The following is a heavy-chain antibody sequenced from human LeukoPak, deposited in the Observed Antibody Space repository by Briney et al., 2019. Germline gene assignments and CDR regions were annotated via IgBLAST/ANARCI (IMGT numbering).Heavy chain of an antibody. V-gene: IGHV1-18*01. CDR2: ISAYNGNT. J-gene: IGHJ4*02. CDR3: ARERSSIWYERGASDY. D-gene: IGHD6-13*01. CDR1: GYTFTSYG. Sequence: ASVKVSCKASGYTFTSYGISWVRQAPGQGLEWMGWISAYNGNTNYAQKLQGRVTMTTDTSTSTAYMELRSLRSDDTAVYYCARERSSIWYERGASDYWGRGTLVTVSS.